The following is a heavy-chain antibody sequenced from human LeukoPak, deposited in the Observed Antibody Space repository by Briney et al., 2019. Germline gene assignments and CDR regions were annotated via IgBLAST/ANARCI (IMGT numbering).Heavy chain of an antibody. CDR2: INWNGGST. CDR1: GFTFDDYG. J-gene: IGHJ4*02. Sequence: GGSLRLSCAASGFTFDDYGMSWVRQAPGKGLEWVSGINWNGGSTGYADSVKGRFTISRDNAKNSLYLQMNSLRAGDTALYYCAREFIVVVVAAPFDYWGQGTLVTVSS. D-gene: IGHD2-15*01. V-gene: IGHV3-20*04. CDR3: AREFIVVVVAAPFDY.